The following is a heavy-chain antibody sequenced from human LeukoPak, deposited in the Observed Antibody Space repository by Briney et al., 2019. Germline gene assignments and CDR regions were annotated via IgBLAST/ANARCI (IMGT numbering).Heavy chain of an antibody. V-gene: IGHV3-23*01. CDR1: GFNFGSYS. Sequence: GGSLRLSCAASGFNFGSYSMTWVRQAPGKGLEWVSVISADSATTFYADSVKGRFTISRDNAKNTVFLQMNSLRAEDTAVYYCAKVGSYHDFDYWGQGTLVTVSS. CDR2: ISADSATT. CDR3: AKVGSYHDFDY. D-gene: IGHD3-22*01. J-gene: IGHJ4*02.